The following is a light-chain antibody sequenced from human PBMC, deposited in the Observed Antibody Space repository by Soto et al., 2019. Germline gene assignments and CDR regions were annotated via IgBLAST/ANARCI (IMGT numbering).Light chain of an antibody. CDR2: DAS. V-gene: IGKV3-11*01. Sequence: EIVLTQSPATLSLSPGERVTLSCRASQNVSTYLAWYQQKPGQAPRLLIYDASDRATGIPARFSGSGSGTDFTLTISSLEPEDFPVYYCQQRTNWLTFGPGTKVDIK. J-gene: IGKJ3*01. CDR1: QNVSTY. CDR3: QQRTNWLT.